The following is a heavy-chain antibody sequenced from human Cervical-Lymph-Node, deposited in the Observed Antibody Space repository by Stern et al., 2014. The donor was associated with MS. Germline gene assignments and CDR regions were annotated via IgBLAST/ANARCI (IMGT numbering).Heavy chain of an antibody. CDR2: INAGSANT. CDR1: GYPFTKYL. J-gene: IGHJ5*02. V-gene: IGHV1-3*01. D-gene: IGHD3-22*01. Sequence: VQLVESGAEVKKPGASVKVSCKASGYPFTKYLIHWVRQAPGQRPEWMGWINAGSANTNYSQKFQGRVSFTRDTSASIAYMELSGLRSEDTAVYYCARDRQFYYDPFDPWGQGTLVTVSS. CDR3: ARDRQFYYDPFDP.